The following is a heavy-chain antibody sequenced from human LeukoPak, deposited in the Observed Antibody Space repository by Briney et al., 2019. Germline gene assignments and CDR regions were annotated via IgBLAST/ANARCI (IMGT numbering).Heavy chain of an antibody. V-gene: IGHV3-69-1*01. CDR1: GFTFSAYA. Sequence: GGSLRLSCEASGFTFSAYAMTWVRQAPGKGLEWVSSIGSDNKPHYSESVKGRFAISRDNAKNTLSLQMSSLRPEDTAVYYCARAGGYDAFDIWGRGTMVTVSS. D-gene: IGHD3-22*01. J-gene: IGHJ3*02. CDR2: IGSDNKP. CDR3: ARAGGYDAFDI.